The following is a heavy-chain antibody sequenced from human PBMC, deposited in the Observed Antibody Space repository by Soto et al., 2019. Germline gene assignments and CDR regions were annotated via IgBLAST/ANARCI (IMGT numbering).Heavy chain of an antibody. V-gene: IGHV3-30*03. CDR1: GFTFTSYG. J-gene: IGHJ4*02. CDR2: ISYDGGLQ. D-gene: IGHD5-18*01. CDR3: VSDRGYGHASVPYS. Sequence: QAHLVESGGGVVKPGRSLRLSCAASGFTFTSYGMHWVRQAPGTRLEWVAVISYDGGLQHYADSGKGRFTISRDNSKNMVLLQMNSLRAEDTAVYYCVSDRGYGHASVPYSWGQGTLVSVSS.